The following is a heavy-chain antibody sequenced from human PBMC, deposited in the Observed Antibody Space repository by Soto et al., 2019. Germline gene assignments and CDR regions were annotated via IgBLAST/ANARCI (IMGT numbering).Heavy chain of an antibody. Sequence: DVQLVESGGGLVQPGGSLRLSCAASGFSFSSYWMSWVRQAPGKGLEWVANIKQDGSEKYYVDSVKGRFTISRDNAKKSVFLQMNSLRGEDTALYYCARAPQITMVRGVIPYYFDYWGQGTLVTVSS. J-gene: IGHJ4*02. CDR3: ARAPQITMVRGVIPYYFDY. CDR2: IKQDGSEK. CDR1: GFSFSSYW. V-gene: IGHV3-7*01. D-gene: IGHD3-10*01.